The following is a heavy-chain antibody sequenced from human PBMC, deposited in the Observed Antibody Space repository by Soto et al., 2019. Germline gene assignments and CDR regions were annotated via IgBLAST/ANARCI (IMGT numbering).Heavy chain of an antibody. Sequence: QVQLVQSGAEVRKPGASVKVSCKAAGYIFTSYYIHWVRLAPGQGLEWMGVINPGDGSTIYAETFQGRVTMTRDTSTSTVYMEVSSLRSEDTAVYYCDREEMPTVNNYYYYMDVWGKGTTVTVSS. D-gene: IGHD4-4*01. CDR2: INPGDGST. V-gene: IGHV1-46*03. CDR1: GYIFTSYY. CDR3: DREEMPTVNNYYYYMDV. J-gene: IGHJ6*03.